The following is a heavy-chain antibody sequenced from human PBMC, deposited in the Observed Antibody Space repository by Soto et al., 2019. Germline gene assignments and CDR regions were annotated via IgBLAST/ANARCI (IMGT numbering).Heavy chain of an antibody. CDR2: IYNSVTT. J-gene: IGHJ4*02. V-gene: IGHV4-31*03. D-gene: IGHD4-17*01. CDR1: GGSISTGGYY. CDR3: ARARNGYSPIIAY. Sequence: QVQLQESGPGLVKPSQTLSLTCSVSGGSISTGGYYWSWIRQRPGKGLEWIGYIYNSVTTYYTPSLRSRISISADTSTNQFSLRLSSVTAADTAVYYCARARNGYSPIIAYWGQGTLVTVSS.